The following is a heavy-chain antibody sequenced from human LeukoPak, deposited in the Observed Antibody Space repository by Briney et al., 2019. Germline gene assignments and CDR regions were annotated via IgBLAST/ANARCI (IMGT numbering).Heavy chain of an antibody. V-gene: IGHV4-39*07. D-gene: IGHD3-10*01. CDR2: VYYSGRA. Sequence: SETLSLTCTVSGDSISSSSYYWGWIRQPPGKRREWIGSVYYSGRASYNPSLKSRVTISVDTSKNQFSLELNSVTAADTAVYYCAREGNYYGSGSYHWFDPWGEGTLVTVSS. CDR3: AREGNYYGSGSYHWFDP. CDR1: GDSISSSSYY. J-gene: IGHJ5*02.